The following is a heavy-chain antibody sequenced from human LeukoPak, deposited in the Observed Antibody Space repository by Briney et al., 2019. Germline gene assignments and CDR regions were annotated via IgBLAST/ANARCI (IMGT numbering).Heavy chain of an antibody. CDR1: GGSISNDDYY. CDR2: IFYRGST. Sequence: PSETLSLTCTVSGGSISNDDYYWTWIRQSPGKGLERIGYIFYRGSTYYNPSLKSRLTISVDTSKNQFSMKLTSVTAADTAIYFCARDQRSSGSNIFDYWGQGTLVTVSS. D-gene: IGHD1-26*01. V-gene: IGHV4-30-4*01. J-gene: IGHJ4*02. CDR3: ARDQRSSGSNIFDY.